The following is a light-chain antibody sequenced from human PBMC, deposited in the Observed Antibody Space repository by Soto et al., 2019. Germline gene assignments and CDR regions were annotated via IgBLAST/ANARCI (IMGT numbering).Light chain of an antibody. Sequence: EIVMTQSPATLSGSPGERATLSCRASQSVSSNLAWYQQKPGQAPRLLIYGASTRATGIPARFSGSGSGTECTLTISSLPSEDFAVYYCQQYNNLPLLTFGVGTKVEIK. J-gene: IGKJ4*01. CDR2: GAS. CDR1: QSVSSN. V-gene: IGKV3-15*01. CDR3: QQYNNLPLLT.